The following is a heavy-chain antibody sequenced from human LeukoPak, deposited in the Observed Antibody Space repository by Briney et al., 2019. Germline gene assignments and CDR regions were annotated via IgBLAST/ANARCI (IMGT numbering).Heavy chain of an antibody. CDR3: ARTMVTSDDAFDI. J-gene: IGHJ3*02. CDR1: GGSISSYY. V-gene: IGHV4-59*08. CDR2: IYYSGST. Sequence: PSETLSLTCTVSGGSISSYYWSWIRQPPGKGLEWIGYIYYSGSTNYNPSLKSRVTISVDTSKNQFSLKLSSMTAADTAVYYCARTMVTSDDAFDIWGQGTMVTVSS. D-gene: IGHD5-18*01.